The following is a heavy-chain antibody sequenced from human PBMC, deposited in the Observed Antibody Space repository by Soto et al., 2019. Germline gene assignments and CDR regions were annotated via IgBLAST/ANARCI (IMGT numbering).Heavy chain of an antibody. J-gene: IGHJ4*02. CDR2: INHSGST. D-gene: IGHD1-26*01. V-gene: IGHV4-34*01. CDR1: GGSFSGYY. CDR3: AREREYKSGSYFHTGYFDY. Sequence: SETLSLTCAVYGGSFSGYYWSWIRQPPGKGLEWIGEINHSGSTNYNPSLKSRVTISVDTSKNQFSLKLSSVTAADTAVCYCAREREYKSGSYFHTGYFDYWGQGTLVTVSS.